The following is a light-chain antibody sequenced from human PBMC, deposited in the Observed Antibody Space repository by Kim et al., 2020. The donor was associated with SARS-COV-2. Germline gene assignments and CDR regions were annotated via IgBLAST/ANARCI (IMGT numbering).Light chain of an antibody. CDR3: HQYGSSPYT. Sequence: LSPGERVTLSCRASQSVSSSYLAWHQQKPGQAPRLLIYDASSRATGIPDRFSGSGSGTDLTLTISRLEPEDFAVYYCHQYGSSPYTFGQGTKLEIK. J-gene: IGKJ2*01. V-gene: IGKV3-20*01. CDR1: QSVSSSY. CDR2: DAS.